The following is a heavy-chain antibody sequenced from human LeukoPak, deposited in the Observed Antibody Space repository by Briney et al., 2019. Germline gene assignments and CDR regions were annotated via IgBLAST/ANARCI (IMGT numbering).Heavy chain of an antibody. Sequence: GGSLRLSCAASGFTFSSYAVHWVRQAPGKGLEWVAVISYDGSNKYYADSVKGRFTISRDNSKNTLYLQMNSLRAEDTAVYYCARDYDFWSGYYTPDYWGQGALVTVSS. CDR2: ISYDGSNK. D-gene: IGHD3-3*01. V-gene: IGHV3-30-3*01. CDR3: ARDYDFWSGYYTPDY. J-gene: IGHJ4*02. CDR1: GFTFSSYA.